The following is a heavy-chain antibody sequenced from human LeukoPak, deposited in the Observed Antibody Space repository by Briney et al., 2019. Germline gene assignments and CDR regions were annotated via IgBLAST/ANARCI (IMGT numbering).Heavy chain of an antibody. CDR3: ARVVSGWYYTYYYYYMDV. CDR1: GFTFSRNS. V-gene: IGHV3-48*04. Sequence: GGSLRLSSAASGFTFSRNSMNWVRQAPGKGLEGASYISSSGSSSGRIIDYADSVKGRFTISRDNAKNSLYLQMNSLRAEDTAVYYCARVVSGWYYTYYYYYMDVWGKGTTVTISS. J-gene: IGHJ6*03. D-gene: IGHD6-19*01. CDR2: ISSSGSSSGRII.